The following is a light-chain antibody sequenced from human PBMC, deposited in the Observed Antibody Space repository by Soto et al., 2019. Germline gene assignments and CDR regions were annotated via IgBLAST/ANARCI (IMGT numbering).Light chain of an antibody. CDR2: DVS. Sequence: QSVLTQPASVSGSPGQSITMSCTGTSSDVGGYNYVSWYQHHPGKAPKLMISDVSDRPSGVSNRFSGSKSGNTASLTISGLQAEDEADYYCSSYTTPGTVLFGGGTKVTVL. CDR1: SSDVGGYNY. V-gene: IGLV2-14*03. J-gene: IGLJ2*01. CDR3: SSYTTPGTVL.